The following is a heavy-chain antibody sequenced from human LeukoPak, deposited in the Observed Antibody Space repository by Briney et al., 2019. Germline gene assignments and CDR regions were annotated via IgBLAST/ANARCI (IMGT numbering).Heavy chain of an antibody. D-gene: IGHD5/OR15-5a*01. CDR1: GFTFSYYS. CDR3: ARSVSGVWLFDY. Sequence: PGGSLRLSCAASGFTFSYYSMNWVRQAPGKGLECVSYISNSGSTIYYADSVRGRFTISRDNSKNRLYLQMSDLRAEDTAVYFCARSVSGVWLFDYWGRGTLVTVSS. CDR2: ISNSGSTI. J-gene: IGHJ4*02. V-gene: IGHV3-48*01.